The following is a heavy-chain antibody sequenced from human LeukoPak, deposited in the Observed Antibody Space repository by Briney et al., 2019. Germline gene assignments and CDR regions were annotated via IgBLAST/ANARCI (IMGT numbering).Heavy chain of an antibody. V-gene: IGHV4-34*01. CDR2: INHSGST. J-gene: IGHJ4*02. Sequence: SETLSLTCAVYGGSFSGYYWSWIRQPPGKGLEWIGEINHSGSTNYNPSLKSRVTISVDTSKNQFSLKLSSVTAADTAVYYCALNGESGPHDYWGQGTLVTVSS. CDR1: GGSFSGYY. D-gene: IGHD4-17*01. CDR3: ALNGESGPHDY.